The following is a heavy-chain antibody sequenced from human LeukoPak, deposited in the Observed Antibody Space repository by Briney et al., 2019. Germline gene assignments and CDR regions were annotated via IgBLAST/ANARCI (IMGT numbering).Heavy chain of an antibody. V-gene: IGHV4-61*02. Sequence: PSETLSLTCTVSGGSIRSGSYYWSWIRQPAGKGLEWIGRIYTSGSTNYNPSLKSRVTISVDTSKNQFSLKLSSVTAADTAVYYCARHVRGIAVAGTYFDYWGQGTLVTVSS. D-gene: IGHD6-19*01. J-gene: IGHJ4*02. CDR3: ARHVRGIAVAGTYFDY. CDR2: IYTSGST. CDR1: GGSIRSGSYY.